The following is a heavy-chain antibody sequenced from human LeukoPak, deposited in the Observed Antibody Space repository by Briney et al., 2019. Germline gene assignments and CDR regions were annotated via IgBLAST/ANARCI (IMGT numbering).Heavy chain of an antibody. Sequence: ASVKVSCKASGHTFTSYGISWVRQAPGQGLEWMGWISAYNGNTNYAQKLQGRVTMTTDTSTSTAYMELRSLRSDDTAVYYCARDEGYYDFWSGYWGYYYGMDVWGQGTTVTVSS. J-gene: IGHJ6*02. CDR3: ARDEGYYDFWSGYWGYYYGMDV. CDR1: GHTFTSYG. CDR2: ISAYNGNT. D-gene: IGHD3-3*01. V-gene: IGHV1-18*01.